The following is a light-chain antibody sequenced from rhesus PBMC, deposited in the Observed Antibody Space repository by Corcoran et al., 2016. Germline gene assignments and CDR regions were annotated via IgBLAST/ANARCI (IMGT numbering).Light chain of an antibody. J-gene: IGKJ4*01. V-gene: IGKV2S8*01. CDR2: QVS. CDR3: GQGTNVP. Sequence: DVVMTQSPLSLPVTPGQPASISCRSSQSLVHSDGNTYLNWLQQKPGQPPSLLSYQVSIRDSGVPDRFSGSGAGTDFTLKVSRVKAEDVGVYYCGQGTNVPFGGGTKVELK. CDR1: QSLVHSDGNTY.